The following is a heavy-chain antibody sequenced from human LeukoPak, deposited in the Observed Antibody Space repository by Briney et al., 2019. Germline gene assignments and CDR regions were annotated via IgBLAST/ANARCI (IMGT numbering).Heavy chain of an antibody. Sequence: PSETLSLTCTVSGGSISSYHWSWIRQVPGKGLQWIGSIYTNGSTNYNPSLKSRVTISIDSSKNQFSLKLTSVTAADTAVYYCARTVWTYDSARPPWFDPWGQGTLVTVSS. V-gene: IGHV4-4*09. D-gene: IGHD1-1*01. CDR1: GGSISSYH. CDR3: ARTVWTYDSARPPWFDP. CDR2: IYTNGST. J-gene: IGHJ5*02.